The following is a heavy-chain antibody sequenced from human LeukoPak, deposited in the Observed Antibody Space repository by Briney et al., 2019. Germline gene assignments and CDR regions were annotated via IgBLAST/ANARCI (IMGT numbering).Heavy chain of an antibody. CDR1: GFTFSDYY. Sequence: GGSLRLSCAASGFTFSDYYMSWIRQAPGKGLEWVSYISSSSYINYADSVKGRFTISRDNAKNSLYLQMNSLRAEDTAVYYCARVIGTDSSGYPWYFDLWGRGTLVTVSS. D-gene: IGHD3-22*01. J-gene: IGHJ2*01. CDR2: ISSSSYI. CDR3: ARVIGTDSSGYPWYFDL. V-gene: IGHV3-11*06.